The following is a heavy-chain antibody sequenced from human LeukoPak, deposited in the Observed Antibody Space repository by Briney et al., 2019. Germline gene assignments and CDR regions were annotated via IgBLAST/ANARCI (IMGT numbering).Heavy chain of an antibody. CDR1: GFTFSSYA. J-gene: IGHJ5*02. D-gene: IGHD3-3*01. V-gene: IGHV3-30*04. CDR3: ARGWATYYDSWSGYSSNWFDP. Sequence: GGSLRLSCAASGFTFSSYAMHWVRQAPGKGLEWVAVISYDGSNKYYADSVKGRFTISRDNSKNTLYLQMNSLRAEDTAVYYCARGWATYYDSWSGYSSNWFDPWGQGTLVTVSS. CDR2: ISYDGSNK.